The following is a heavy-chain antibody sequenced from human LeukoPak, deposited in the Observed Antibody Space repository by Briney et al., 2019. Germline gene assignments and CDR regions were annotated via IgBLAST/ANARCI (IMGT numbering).Heavy chain of an antibody. CDR1: GGSISSSSYY. CDR2: IYYSGTT. V-gene: IGHV4-39*07. J-gene: IGHJ3*02. Sequence: SETLSLTCTVSGGSISSSSYYWDWIRQPPGKELEWIGNIYYSGTTYYNPSLKSRVTISVDTSKNQFSLKLSSVTAADTAVYYCALSRGGYYDSRSPSWAFDIWGQGTMVTVSS. D-gene: IGHD3-22*01. CDR3: ALSRGGYYDSRSPSWAFDI.